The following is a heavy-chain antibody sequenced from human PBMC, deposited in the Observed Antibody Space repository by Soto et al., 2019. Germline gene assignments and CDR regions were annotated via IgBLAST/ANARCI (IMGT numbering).Heavy chain of an antibody. CDR3: ARGVGFWSGSRKNWFDP. V-gene: IGHV4-34*01. CDR2: INHSGST. CDR1: GGSFSGYY. Sequence: PSETLSLTCAVYGGSFSGYYWSWIRQPPGKGLEWIGEINHSGSTNYNPSLKSRVTISVDTSKNQFSLKLSSVTAADTAVYYCARGVGFWSGSRKNWFDPWGQGTLVTVSS. D-gene: IGHD3-3*01. J-gene: IGHJ5*02.